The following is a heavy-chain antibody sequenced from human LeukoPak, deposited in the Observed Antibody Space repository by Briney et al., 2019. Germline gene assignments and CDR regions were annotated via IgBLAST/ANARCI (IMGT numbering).Heavy chain of an antibody. CDR1: GGSISSYY. V-gene: IGHV4-59*01. CDR3: ARVGSSSFYYYYYMDV. D-gene: IGHD6-6*01. CDR2: IYYSGST. J-gene: IGHJ6*03. Sequence: SETLSLTCTVSGGSISSYYWSWIRQPPGKGLEWIGYIYYSGSTNYNPSLKSRVTISVDTSKNQFSLKLSAVTAADTAVYYCARVGSSSFYYYYYMDVWGKGTTVTVSS.